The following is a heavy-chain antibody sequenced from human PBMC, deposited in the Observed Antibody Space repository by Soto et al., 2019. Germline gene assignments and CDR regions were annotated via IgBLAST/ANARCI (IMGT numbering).Heavy chain of an antibody. Sequence: QVQLQESGPGLVKPSETLSLTCTVSGGSISSYYWSWIRQPPGKGLEWIGYIYYSGSTNYNPSLKSRVTISVDTSKNRFSLKLSSVTAADTAVYYCAREISGYDSSGNLGPEYYFDYWGQGTLVTVSS. CDR3: AREISGYDSSGNLGPEYYFDY. D-gene: IGHD3-22*01. J-gene: IGHJ4*02. V-gene: IGHV4-59*01. CDR1: GGSISSYY. CDR2: IYYSGST.